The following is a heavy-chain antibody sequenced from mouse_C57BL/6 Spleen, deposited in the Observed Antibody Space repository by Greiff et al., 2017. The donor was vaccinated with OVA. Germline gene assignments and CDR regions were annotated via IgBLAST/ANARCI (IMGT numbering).Heavy chain of an antibody. Sequence: VQLQQPGAELVKPGASVKLSCKASGYTFTSYWMQWVKQRPGQGLEWIGEIDPSDNSTNSNQKSTGKATLTVDTSSSTAYMQHSSLTSEDAAVYYCARSNSYAMDYWGQGTSVTVSS. V-gene: IGHV1-50*01. J-gene: IGHJ4*01. CDR3: ARSNSYAMDY. CDR2: IDPSDNST. CDR1: GYTFTSYW.